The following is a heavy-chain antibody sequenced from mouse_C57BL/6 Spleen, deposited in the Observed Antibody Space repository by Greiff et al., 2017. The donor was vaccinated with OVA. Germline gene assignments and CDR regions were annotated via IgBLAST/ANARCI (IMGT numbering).Heavy chain of an antibody. CDR1: GYTFTSYW. CDR2: IDPSDSET. Sequence: VQLQQSGAELVRPGSSVKLSCKASGYTFTSYWMHWVKQRPIQGLEWIGNIDPSDSETHYNQKFKDKATLTVDKSSSTAYMRLSSLTSEDSAVYYCAMLGRGYFDVWGTGTTVTVSS. V-gene: IGHV1-52*01. D-gene: IGHD4-1*01. CDR3: AMLGRGYFDV. J-gene: IGHJ1*03.